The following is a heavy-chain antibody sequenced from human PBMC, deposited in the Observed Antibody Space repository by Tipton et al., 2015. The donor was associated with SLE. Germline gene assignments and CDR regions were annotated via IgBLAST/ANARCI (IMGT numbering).Heavy chain of an antibody. CDR3: ARGLSIAAAGPFGY. D-gene: IGHD6-13*01. CDR1: GGSISSSSYY. CDR2: IYYSGST. V-gene: IGHV4-39*01. J-gene: IGHJ4*02. Sequence: LRLSCTVSGGSISSSSYYWGWIRQPPGKGLEWIGSIYYSGSTYYNPSLKSRVTISVDTSKNQFSLKLSSVTAADTAVYYCARGLSIAAAGPFGYWGQGTLVTVSS.